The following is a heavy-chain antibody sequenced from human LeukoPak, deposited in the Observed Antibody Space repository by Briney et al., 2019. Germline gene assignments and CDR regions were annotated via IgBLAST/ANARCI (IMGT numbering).Heavy chain of an antibody. D-gene: IGHD2-8*01. Sequence: GESLKISCKGSGYSFTSYWIGWVRQMPGKGLEWMGIIYPGDSDTRYSPSFQGQVTISADKSISTAYLQWSSLKASDTAMYYCARLGSYCTNGVCSTYYYYYYMDVWGKGTTVTVSS. CDR1: GYSFTSYW. CDR3: ARLGSYCTNGVCSTYYYYYYMDV. V-gene: IGHV5-51*01. CDR2: IYPGDSDT. J-gene: IGHJ6*03.